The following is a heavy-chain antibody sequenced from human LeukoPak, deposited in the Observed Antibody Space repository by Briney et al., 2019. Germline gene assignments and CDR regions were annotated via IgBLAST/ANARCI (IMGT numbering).Heavy chain of an antibody. CDR2: TNAGNGDT. CDR1: GYTFTNFA. Sequence: ASVKVSCKASGYTFTNFAIHWVRQAPGQRLEWMGWTNAGNGDTKYSQKFQGRVTITRDTSASTGYMELSSLRSEDTAVYYCARDPKTGYLDYWGQGTLVTVSS. CDR3: ARDPKTGYLDY. V-gene: IGHV1-3*01. J-gene: IGHJ4*02. D-gene: IGHD1-14*01.